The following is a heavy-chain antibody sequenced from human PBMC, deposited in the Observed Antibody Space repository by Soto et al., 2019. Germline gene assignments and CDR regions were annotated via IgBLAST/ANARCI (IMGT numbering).Heavy chain of an antibody. CDR1: GGSISRYH. CDR3: ARDLWGYCGTDCYPLDV. V-gene: IGHV4-59*13. Sequence: SATLCLTCTACGGSISRYHWSGIRQLPGKGLECIGYLYNAGSTIYNPSLKSRVTISVDMSQNQFSLNLNYVTAADTAVYYCARDLWGYCGTDCYPLDVWGQGTTVTVS. CDR2: LYNAGST. D-gene: IGHD2-21*02. J-gene: IGHJ6*02.